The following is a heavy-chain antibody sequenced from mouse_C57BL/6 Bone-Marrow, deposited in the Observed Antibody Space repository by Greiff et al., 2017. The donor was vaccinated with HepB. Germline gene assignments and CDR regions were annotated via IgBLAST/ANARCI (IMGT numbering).Heavy chain of an antibody. CDR1: GFSLSTFGMG. CDR3: ALYYYGSSPWYFDV. D-gene: IGHD1-1*01. J-gene: IGHJ1*03. Sequence: QVTLKECGPGILQPSQTLSLTCSFSGFSLSTFGMGVGWIRQPSGKGLEWLAHIWWDDDKYYNPALKSRLTISKDTSKNQVFLKIANVDTADTATYYCALYYYGSSPWYFDVWGTGTTVTVSS. CDR2: IWWDDDK. V-gene: IGHV8-8*01.